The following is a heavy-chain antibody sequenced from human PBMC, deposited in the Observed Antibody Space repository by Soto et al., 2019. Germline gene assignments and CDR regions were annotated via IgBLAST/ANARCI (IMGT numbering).Heavy chain of an antibody. CDR1: GASISSYY. Sequence: PSETLSLTCTVSGASISSYYWSWIRQPPGKGLEWIGYIYYSGSTNSNPSLKSRVTISVDTSKNQFSLKLSSVTAADTAVYYCVKAFTSFGRSPGDYSYYLDVWGKGTTVTVSS. D-gene: IGHD3-3*01. CDR3: VKAFTSFGRSPGDYSYYLDV. CDR2: IYYSGST. V-gene: IGHV4-59*01. J-gene: IGHJ6*03.